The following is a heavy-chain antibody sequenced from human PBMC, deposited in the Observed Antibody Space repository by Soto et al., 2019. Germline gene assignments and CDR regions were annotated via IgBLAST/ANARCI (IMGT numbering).Heavy chain of an antibody. J-gene: IGHJ4*02. CDR3: ARGNYVWGSYRYFDY. D-gene: IGHD3-16*02. CDR2: IYYSGST. CDR1: GGSISSGGYY. V-gene: IGHV4-31*03. Sequence: QVQLQESGPGLVKPSQTLSLTCTVSGGSISSGGYYWSWIRQHPGKGLEWIGYIYYSGSTYYNPSLKSRVTISVDTFKNQFSLKLSSVTAADTAVYYCARGNYVWGSYRYFDYWGQGTLVTVSS.